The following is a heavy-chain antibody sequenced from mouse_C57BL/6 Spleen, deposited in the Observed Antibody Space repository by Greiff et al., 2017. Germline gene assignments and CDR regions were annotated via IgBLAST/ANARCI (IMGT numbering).Heavy chain of an antibody. D-gene: IGHD1-1*01. CDR1: GFTFNTYA. Sequence: EVKVVESGGGLVQPKGSLKLSCAASGFTFNTYAMHWVRQAPGKGLEWVARIRSKSSNYATYYADSVKDRFTISRDDSQSMLYLQMNNLKTEDTDMYYCVRDRGYNGSSPMDYWGQGTSVTVSS. J-gene: IGHJ4*01. CDR3: VRDRGYNGSSPMDY. V-gene: IGHV10-3*01. CDR2: IRSKSSNYAT.